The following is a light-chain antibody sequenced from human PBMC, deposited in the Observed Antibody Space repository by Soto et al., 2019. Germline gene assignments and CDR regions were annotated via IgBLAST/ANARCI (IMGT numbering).Light chain of an antibody. V-gene: IGKV3-11*01. CDR2: DVP. CDR3: QQRMSWPLT. Sequence: EIVLTQSPATLSLSPGERATLSCRASQNIGRYLAWYQQTPGKVHRLLIYDVPDRATGNPARFNGSGSGTDFTLTISSLEPEDFAVYFCQQRMSWPLTFGGGTKVASK. J-gene: IGKJ4*01. CDR1: QNIGRY.